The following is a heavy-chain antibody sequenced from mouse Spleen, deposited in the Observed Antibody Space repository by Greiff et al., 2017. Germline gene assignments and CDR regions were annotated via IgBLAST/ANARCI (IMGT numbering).Heavy chain of an antibody. CDR3: ARQGLRQAWFAY. CDR1: GFTFSSYA. CDR2: ISSGGGNT. Sequence: EVQLVESGGGLVKLGGSLKLSCAASGFTFSSYAMSWVRQTPEKRLEWVATISSGGGNTYYPDSVKGRFTISRDNAKNTLYLQMSSLKSEDTAMYYCARQGLRQAWFAYWGQGTLVTVSA. V-gene: IGHV5-9-3*01. J-gene: IGHJ3*01. D-gene: IGHD2-4*01.